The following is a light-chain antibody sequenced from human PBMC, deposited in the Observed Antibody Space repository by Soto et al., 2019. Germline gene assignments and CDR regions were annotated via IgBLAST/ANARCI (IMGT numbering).Light chain of an antibody. CDR1: QSVISTY. CDR3: QQYGPSQYT. CDR2: GAS. V-gene: IGKV3-20*01. Sequence: EVVLTQSPGTLSLSPGERATLSCRASQSVISTYLAWYQQKPGQAPRLLIYGASSRADGVPARFSGRGSGTDFTLTISGLEPDDCAIYYCQQYGPSQYTFGQGTKLEVK. J-gene: IGKJ2*01.